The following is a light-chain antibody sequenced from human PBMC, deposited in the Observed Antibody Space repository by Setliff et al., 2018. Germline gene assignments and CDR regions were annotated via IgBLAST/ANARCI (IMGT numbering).Light chain of an antibody. CDR1: SGSIASSY. CDR2: DNN. J-gene: IGLJ3*02. V-gene: IGLV6-57*01. Sequence: NFMLTQPHSVSESPGKTVIISCTRNSGSIASSYVQWSHQRPGSSPTLLIYDNNQRPSGVPARFSGSIDRTSNSASLSVSGLKTEDEGDYFCQSYDDTYVVFGGGTK. CDR3: QSYDDTYVV.